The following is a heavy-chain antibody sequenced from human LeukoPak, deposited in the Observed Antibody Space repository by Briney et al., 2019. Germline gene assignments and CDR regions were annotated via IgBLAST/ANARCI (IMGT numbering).Heavy chain of an antibody. CDR3: ARGLLDYLDY. CDR1: GGSISSYY. V-gene: IGHV4-59*01. Sequence: SETLSLTCTVSGGSISSYYWSWIRQPPGKGLEWIGYIYYSGSTNYNPSLKSRVTISVDTSKNQFSLKLSPVTAADTAVYYCARGLLDYLDYWGQGTLVTVSS. D-gene: IGHD3-22*01. CDR2: IYYSGST. J-gene: IGHJ4*02.